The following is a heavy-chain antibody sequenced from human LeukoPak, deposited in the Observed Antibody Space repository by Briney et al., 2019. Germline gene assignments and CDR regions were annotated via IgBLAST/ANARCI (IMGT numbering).Heavy chain of an antibody. CDR2: FNPENGNT. D-gene: IGHD4-23*01. Sequence: ASVKVSRKASGYSFVGYGITWVRQAPGQGLEWVGWFNPENGNTNYAQKLQGRVTMTTDTSTSTAYMELRSLRSDDTAVYYCARIFLSVVAPKRWFDPWGQGTLVTVSS. V-gene: IGHV1-18*01. CDR1: GYSFVGYG. CDR3: ARIFLSVVAPKRWFDP. J-gene: IGHJ5*02.